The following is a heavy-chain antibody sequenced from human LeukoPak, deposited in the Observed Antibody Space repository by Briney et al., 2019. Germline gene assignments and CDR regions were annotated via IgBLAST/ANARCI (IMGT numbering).Heavy chain of an antibody. J-gene: IGHJ4*02. CDR2: INPNSGGT. V-gene: IGHV1-2*02. CDR1: GYTFTGYY. D-gene: IGHD2-2*02. Sequence: GASVKVSCKASGYTFTGYYMHWVRQAPGQGLEWMGWINPNSGGTNYVQKFQGRVTMTRDTSISTAYMELSRLRSDDTAVYYCARDIRPYYFDYWGQGTLVTVSS. CDR3: ARDIRPYYFDY.